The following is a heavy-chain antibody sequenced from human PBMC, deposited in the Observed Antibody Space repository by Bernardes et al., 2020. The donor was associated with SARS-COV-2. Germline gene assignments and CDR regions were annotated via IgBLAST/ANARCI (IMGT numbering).Heavy chain of an antibody. CDR1: GFTFSSYW. V-gene: IGHV3-74*01. J-gene: IGHJ6*02. CDR2: INSDGSST. CDR3: AREYDVWSGSYSYGMDV. D-gene: IGHD3-3*01. Sequence: GGSLRLSCAASGFTFSSYWMHWVRQAPGKGLVWVSRINSDGSSTSYADSVKGRFTISRDNAKNTLYLQMNNLRAEDTAVYSCAREYDVWSGSYSYGMDVWGQGTTVTVSS.